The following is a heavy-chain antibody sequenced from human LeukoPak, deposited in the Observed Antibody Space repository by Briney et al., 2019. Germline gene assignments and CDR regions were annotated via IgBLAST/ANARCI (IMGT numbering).Heavy chain of an antibody. CDR3: ARGRYDILTGYYAYFDY. CDR2: SSASGGST. Sequence: GGSLRLSCAASGFTFSRYAMSWVRQAPGKGLEWVSSSSASGGSTYYADSVKGRFTISRDNSKNTLYLEMNSLRAEDTAVYYCARGRYDILTGYYAYFDYWGQGTLVTVSS. J-gene: IGHJ4*02. CDR1: GFTFSRYA. V-gene: IGHV3-23*01. D-gene: IGHD3-9*01.